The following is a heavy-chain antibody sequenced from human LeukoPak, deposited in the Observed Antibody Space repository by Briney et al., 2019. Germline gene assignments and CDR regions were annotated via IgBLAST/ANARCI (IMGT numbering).Heavy chain of an antibody. Sequence: SVKVSCKASGGTFSSYAISWVRQAPGQGLEWMGGIIPIFGTANYAQKFQGRVTITTDESTSTAHMELSSLRSEDTAVYYCAGSGTTLFNWFDPWGQGTLVTVSS. CDR3: AGSGTTLFNWFDP. D-gene: IGHD1-7*01. CDR1: GGTFSSYA. J-gene: IGHJ5*02. V-gene: IGHV1-69*05. CDR2: IIPIFGTA.